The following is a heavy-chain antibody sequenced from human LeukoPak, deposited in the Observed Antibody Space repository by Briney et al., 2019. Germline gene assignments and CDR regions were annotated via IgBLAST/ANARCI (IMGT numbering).Heavy chain of an antibody. J-gene: IGHJ4*02. CDR2: ISSSGTYM. D-gene: IGHD2-2*01. CDR1: GFTFSSYS. CDR3: ARDRADYCSSASCPQDY. V-gene: IGHV3-21*01. Sequence: GGSLRLSCAASGFTFSSYSMNWVRQAPGKGLERVSSISSSGTYMYYADSVKGRFTISRDNAKNSLYLQMNSLSAEDTAAYYCARDRADYCSSASCPQDYWGQGTLVTVSS.